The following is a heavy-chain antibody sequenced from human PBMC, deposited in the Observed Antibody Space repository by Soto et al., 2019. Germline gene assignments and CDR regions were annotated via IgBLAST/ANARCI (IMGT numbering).Heavy chain of an antibody. CDR1: GFTFSTYW. CDR2: MDQDGSET. J-gene: IGHJ4*02. V-gene: IGHV3-7*01. Sequence: EVQLVESGGGLVQPGGSLRLSCAASGFTFSTYWMTWVRQPPGTGLEWVANMDQDGSETYYVDSVRGRFTVSRDNAKNSLYLQMNSLRVEDTAVYYCVSGGNFFIYCGQGTLVTVSP. D-gene: IGHD3-16*01. CDR3: VSGGNFFIY.